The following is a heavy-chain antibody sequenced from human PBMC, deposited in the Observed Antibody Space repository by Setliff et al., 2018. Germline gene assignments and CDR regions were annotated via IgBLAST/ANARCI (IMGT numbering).Heavy chain of an antibody. CDR1: GGSFSGYY. CDR3: ARDGHLLATGAVYNY. V-gene: IGHV4-34*01. CDR2: INHSGST. Sequence: PSETLSLTCAVYGGSFSGYYWSWIRQPPGKGLEWIGEINHSGSTNYNPSLKSRVTISVDTSKNQFSLKLSSVTAADTAVYYCARDGHLLATGAVYNYWGQGTLVTVSS. J-gene: IGHJ4*02. D-gene: IGHD3-10*01.